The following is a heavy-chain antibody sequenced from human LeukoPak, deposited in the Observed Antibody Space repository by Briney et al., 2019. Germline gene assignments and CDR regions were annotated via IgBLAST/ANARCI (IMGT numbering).Heavy chain of an antibody. D-gene: IGHD3-10*01. CDR2: INSDGSST. V-gene: IGHV3-74*01. CDR1: GFTFSSYW. Sequence: GGSLRLSCAASGFTFSSYWMHWVRQAPGKGLVWVSRINSDGSSTSYADSVKGRFTISRDNAKNTLYLQMNSLRAEDTAVYYCGSGSSLYYYYMDVWGKGTTVTISS. CDR3: GSGSSLYYYYMDV. J-gene: IGHJ6*03.